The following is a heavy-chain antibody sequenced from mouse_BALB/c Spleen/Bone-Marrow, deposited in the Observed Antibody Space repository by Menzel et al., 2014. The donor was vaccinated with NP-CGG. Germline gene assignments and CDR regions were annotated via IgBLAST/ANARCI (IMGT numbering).Heavy chain of an antibody. CDR2: IWGDGST. Sequence: VKVVESGPGLVAPSQSLSITCTVSGFSLTGYGVSWVRQPPGKGLGWLGMIWGDGSTDYNSALKSRLSISKDNSKSQVFLKMNSLQTDDTARYYCARDSFLITRALDYWGQGTSVTVSS. D-gene: IGHD2-4*01. CDR1: GFSLTGYG. CDR3: ARDSFLITRALDY. J-gene: IGHJ4*01. V-gene: IGHV2-6-7*01.